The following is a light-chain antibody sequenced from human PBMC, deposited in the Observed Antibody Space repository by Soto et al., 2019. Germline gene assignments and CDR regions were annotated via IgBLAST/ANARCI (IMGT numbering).Light chain of an antibody. CDR2: WAS. CDR1: QSVLLTSNNKNY. V-gene: IGKV4-1*01. Sequence: DIVMTQSPDSLAVSLGERATINCKSSQSVLLTSNNKNYLAWYQQKPGQPPKVLISWASTRESGVPDRFSGSGSGKDFTLTITSLQAEDVTFYYCQQYYTTLTFGGGTKVEIK. CDR3: QQYYTTLT. J-gene: IGKJ4*01.